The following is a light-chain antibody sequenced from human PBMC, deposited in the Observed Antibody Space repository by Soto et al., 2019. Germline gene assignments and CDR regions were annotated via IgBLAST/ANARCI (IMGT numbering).Light chain of an antibody. CDR2: GAS. J-gene: IGKJ1*01. Sequence: EIALTQSPGTLSLSPGERATLSCRASQSVSSNYSAWFQQKVGQAPRLLIYGASSRATGIPDRFSGSGSGTDFTLTISRLEPEDFAVYYCQQYGSSAWTFGQGTKVDIK. CDR3: QQYGSSAWT. CDR1: QSVSSNY. V-gene: IGKV3-20*01.